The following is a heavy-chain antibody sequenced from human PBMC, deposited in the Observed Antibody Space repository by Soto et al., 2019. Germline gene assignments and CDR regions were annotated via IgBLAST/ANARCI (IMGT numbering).Heavy chain of an antibody. V-gene: IGHV3-15*01. CDR1: GFTFSNAW. D-gene: IGHD2-15*01. Sequence: GGSLRLSCAASGFTFSNAWMSWVRQAPGKGLEWVGRIKSKADGGTTDYGAPVKGRFTISRDDSKNTLYLQMNSLKTEDTAVYYCATSCSGGYCYSDDAFDILGQGTMVTVS. J-gene: IGHJ3*02. CDR2: IKSKADGGTT. CDR3: ATSCSGGYCYSDDAFDI.